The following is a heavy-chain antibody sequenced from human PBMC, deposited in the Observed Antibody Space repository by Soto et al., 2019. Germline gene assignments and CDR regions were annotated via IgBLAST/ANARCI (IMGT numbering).Heavy chain of an antibody. CDR2: IYYSGTT. D-gene: IGHD3-3*01. J-gene: IGHJ1*01. Sequence: TPSLTCALGRYASSSLIWGGRFRQPPGKGLEWIGYIYYSGTTYYNPSLKRRVSISFDASQNDFSLTLMSVTAVDSAVYYCARLERGLDWSSFGSWGPGALVT. CDR1: RYASSSLIW. CDR3: ARLERGLDWSSFGS. V-gene: IGHV4-28*01.